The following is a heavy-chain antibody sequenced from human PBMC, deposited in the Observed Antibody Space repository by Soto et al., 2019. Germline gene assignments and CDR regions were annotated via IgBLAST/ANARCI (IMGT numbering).Heavy chain of an antibody. CDR2: ISGSGGST. CDR1: GFTFSSYA. V-gene: IGHV3-23*01. Sequence: EVQLLESGGGLVQPGGSLRLSCAASGFTFSSYAMSWVRQAPGKGLEWVSAISGSGGSTYYADSEKGRFTITRDISKNTLYLQMNGLRAEDTAVYYCAKGGGALRYFDWLLSQYYFDYWGQGTLVTVSS. D-gene: IGHD3-9*01. CDR3: AKGGGALRYFDWLLSQYYFDY. J-gene: IGHJ4*02.